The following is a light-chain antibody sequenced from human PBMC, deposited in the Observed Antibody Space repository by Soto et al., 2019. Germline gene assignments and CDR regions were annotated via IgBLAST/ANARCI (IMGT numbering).Light chain of an antibody. J-gene: IGKJ1*01. CDR3: QQRSNWPPT. Sequence: EIVLTQSPATLSLSPGERATLSCRASQSVSSYLAWYQQKPGQAPRLLIYDASNRATGIPARFSGSGSGTDFTLTTSSLEPADFAVYYCQQRSNWPPTFGQGTKVDIK. CDR1: QSVSSY. CDR2: DAS. V-gene: IGKV3-11*01.